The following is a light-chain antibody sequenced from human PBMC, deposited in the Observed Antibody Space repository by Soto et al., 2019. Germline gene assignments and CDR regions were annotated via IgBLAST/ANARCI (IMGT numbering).Light chain of an antibody. CDR2: GAS. CDR3: QQYESSWT. V-gene: IGKV3-20*01. CDR1: QSISSTF. Sequence: EIVLTQYPGTLSLSPGESATLSCRASQSISSTFLAWYQHKPGQAPKVVIYGASRRATGIPDMFSGSGSGTDFTLTISRLEPEDVAVYYCQQYESSWTFGQGTKVEMK. J-gene: IGKJ1*01.